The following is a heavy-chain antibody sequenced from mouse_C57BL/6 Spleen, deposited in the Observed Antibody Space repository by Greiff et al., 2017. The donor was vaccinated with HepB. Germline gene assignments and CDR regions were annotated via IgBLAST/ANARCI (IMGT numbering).Heavy chain of an antibody. V-gene: IGHV1-54*01. CDR1: GYAFTNYL. CDR3: ARSYYGSSPFDY. J-gene: IGHJ2*01. Sequence: SGAELVRPGTSVKVSCKASGYAFTNYLIEWVKQRPGQGLEWIGVINPGSGGTNYNEKFKGKATLTADKSSSTAYMQLSSLTSEDSAVYFCARSYYGSSPFDYWGQGTTLTVSS. CDR2: INPGSGGT. D-gene: IGHD1-1*01.